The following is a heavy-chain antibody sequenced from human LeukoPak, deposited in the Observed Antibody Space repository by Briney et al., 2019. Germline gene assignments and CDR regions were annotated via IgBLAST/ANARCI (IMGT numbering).Heavy chain of an antibody. Sequence: GGSLRLSCAASGFTFSNYWMHWVRQAPGKGLVWVSRINSDGNSTSYADSVKGRFTISRDNAKNTLYLQINSLRAEDTAVYYCARDWSYDFWSGYYMEDWGQGTLVTVSP. D-gene: IGHD3-3*01. J-gene: IGHJ4*02. CDR3: ARDWSYDFWSGYYMED. CDR1: GFTFSNYW. V-gene: IGHV3-74*01. CDR2: INSDGNST.